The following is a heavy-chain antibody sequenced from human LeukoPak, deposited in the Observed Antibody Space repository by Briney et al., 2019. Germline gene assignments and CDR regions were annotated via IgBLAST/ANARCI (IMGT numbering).Heavy chain of an antibody. J-gene: IGHJ5*02. CDR1: GFTFSSYA. D-gene: IGHD3-22*01. CDR2: ISGSGGST. V-gene: IGHV3-23*01. Sequence: GGSLRLSCAASGFTFSSYAMSWVRQAPGKGLEWVSAISGSGGSTYYADSVKGRFTISRDNSKNTLYLQMNSLRAEDTAVYYCARDWVYYYDSSGYYNLWGQGTLVTVSS. CDR3: ARDWVYYYDSSGYYNL.